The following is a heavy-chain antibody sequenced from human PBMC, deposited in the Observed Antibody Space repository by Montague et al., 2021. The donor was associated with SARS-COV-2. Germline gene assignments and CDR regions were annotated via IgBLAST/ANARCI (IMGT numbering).Heavy chain of an antibody. J-gene: IGHJ3*01. Sequence: SETLSLTCTVSHGSISSSLSYWGWIRQPPGKGLEWIGSIYRSGYTFYSPSLKSRITMSVDTSKNQFSLNLASVTATDTAVYYCARRGDTQRRLDDAFDVWGQGTMVTVSS. CDR1: HGSISSSLSY. CDR3: ARRGDTQRRLDDAFDV. CDR2: IYRSGYT. V-gene: IGHV4-39*01. D-gene: IGHD5-12*01.